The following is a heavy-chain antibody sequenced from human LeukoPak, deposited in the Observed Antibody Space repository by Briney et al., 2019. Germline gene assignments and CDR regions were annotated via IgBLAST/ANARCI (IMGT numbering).Heavy chain of an antibody. V-gene: IGHV3-33*01. CDR3: ARARNSYDAFDI. J-gene: IGHJ3*02. CDR1: GFTFTSHG. Sequence: PGRSLRPSCAASGFTFTSHGMHWVRQAPGKGLEWVAVIWYDGSKKYYAESVKGRFTISRDNSKSTLYLLMDSLRADDTAVYYCARARNSYDAFDIWGQGTMVTVSS. D-gene: IGHD1-14*01. CDR2: IWYDGSKK.